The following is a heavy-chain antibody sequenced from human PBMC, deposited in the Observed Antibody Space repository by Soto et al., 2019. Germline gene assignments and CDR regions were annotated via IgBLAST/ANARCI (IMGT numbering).Heavy chain of an antibody. CDR1: DFTFMTYG. V-gene: IGHV3-33*01. CDR3: ARAFQRYSDYIGYFDV. D-gene: IGHD4-17*01. J-gene: IGHJ4*01. Sequence: GGSLRLSCGASDFTFMTYGLHWGRQAPGKGLEWLGFVCYNGTEKYYADSVKGRFTISRDNYKNLLFLQMNSLRVEDTAVYFCARAFQRYSDYIGYFDVWGQGTLVTVSS. CDR2: VCYNGTEK.